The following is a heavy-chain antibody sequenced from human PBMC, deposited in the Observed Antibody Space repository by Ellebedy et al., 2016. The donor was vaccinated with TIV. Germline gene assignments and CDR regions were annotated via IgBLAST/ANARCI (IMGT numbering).Heavy chain of an antibody. V-gene: IGHV3-23*01. J-gene: IGHJ4*02. D-gene: IGHD4-23*01. CDR2: INGSGGGT. CDR1: GFTFNSYA. Sequence: GGSLRLSCAASGFTFNSYAMTWVRQAPGKGLEWVSGINGSGGGTYYADSVKGRFTISRDNSKNTLYLQMNSLRVEDTAVYYCAKGPVVTPACIDYWGQGTLVTVSS. CDR3: AKGPVVTPACIDY.